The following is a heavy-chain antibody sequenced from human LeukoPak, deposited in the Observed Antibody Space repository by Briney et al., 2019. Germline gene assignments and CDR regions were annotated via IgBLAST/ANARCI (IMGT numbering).Heavy chain of an antibody. V-gene: IGHV3-33*01. CDR3: ARGGDMTTVTTDYYYGMDV. J-gene: IGHJ6*02. Sequence: GGSLRLSCAASGYTFSSYGMHWVRQAPGKGLEWVAVIWYDGSNKYYADSVKGRFTISRDNSKNTLYLQMNNLRAEDTAVYYCARGGDMTTVTTDYYYGMDVWGQGTTVTVSS. CDR1: GYTFSSYG. D-gene: IGHD4-17*01. CDR2: IWYDGSNK.